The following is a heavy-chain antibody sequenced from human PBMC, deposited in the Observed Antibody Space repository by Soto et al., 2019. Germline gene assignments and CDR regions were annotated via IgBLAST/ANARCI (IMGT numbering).Heavy chain of an antibody. Sequence: GVSLRLSCAASGFTFSSYAMSWVRQAPGKGLEWVSAISGSGGSTYYADSVKGRFTISRDNSKNTLYLQMNSLRAEDTAVYYCAKDTDSSGYYAFDYWGQGTLVTVSS. J-gene: IGHJ4*02. D-gene: IGHD3-22*01. CDR2: ISGSGGST. V-gene: IGHV3-23*01. CDR1: GFTFSSYA. CDR3: AKDTDSSGYYAFDY.